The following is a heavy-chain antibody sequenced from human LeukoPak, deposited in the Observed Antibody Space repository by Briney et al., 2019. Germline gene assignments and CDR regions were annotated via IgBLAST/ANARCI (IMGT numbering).Heavy chain of an antibody. Sequence: GGSLRLSCAASGFTFSSYGVHWVRQAPGKGLEWVAFIRYDGSNKYYADSVKGRFTISRDNSKNTLYLQMNSLRAEDTAVYYCAVATPRKYCSSTSCPTGYAFDIWGQGTMVTVSS. V-gene: IGHV3-30*02. CDR1: GFTFSSYG. CDR2: IRYDGSNK. J-gene: IGHJ3*02. CDR3: AVATPRKYCSSTSCPTGYAFDI. D-gene: IGHD2-2*01.